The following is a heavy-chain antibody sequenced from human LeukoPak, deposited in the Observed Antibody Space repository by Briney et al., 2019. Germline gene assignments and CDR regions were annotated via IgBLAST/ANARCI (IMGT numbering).Heavy chain of an antibody. CDR2: SSSGGITM. V-gene: IGHV3-48*02. J-gene: IGHJ4*02. CDR3: ARDVHFDY. Sequence: GGSLRLSCAASGFTFSNYNMHWVHQAPGKGLEWVSYSSSGGITMYYADSVKGRFTISRDNAKNSLYLQMNSLTDEDTAVYYCARDVHFDYWGQGTLVTVSS. CDR1: GFTFSNYN.